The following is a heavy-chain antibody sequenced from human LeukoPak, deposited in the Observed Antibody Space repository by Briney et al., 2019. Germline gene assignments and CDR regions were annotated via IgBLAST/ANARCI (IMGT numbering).Heavy chain of an antibody. CDR3: VRGRKLYSSGWYVEDDY. Sequence: GGSLRLSCAASGFTFSSYGMHWVRQAPGKGLEWVAVIWYDGSNKYYADSVKGRFTISRDNAKNSLYLQMNSLRVDDTAVYYCVRGRKLYSSGWYVEDDYWGQGTLVTVSS. D-gene: IGHD6-19*01. CDR2: IWYDGSNK. V-gene: IGHV3-33*01. J-gene: IGHJ4*02. CDR1: GFTFSSYG.